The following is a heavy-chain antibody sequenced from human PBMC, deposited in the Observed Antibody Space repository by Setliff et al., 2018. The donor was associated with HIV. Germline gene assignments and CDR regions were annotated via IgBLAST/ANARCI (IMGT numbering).Heavy chain of an antibody. D-gene: IGHD6-19*01. J-gene: IGHJ4*02. V-gene: IGHV4-31*03. Sequence: SETLSLTCTVSGGSISSGDYYWSWIRQHPGKGLEWIGYIYYSGSTFYNPSLKSRVTISVDTSTNQFSLKLTSVTAADTAVYYCARGATYRSGWHFDYWGQGTLVTVSS. CDR3: ARGATYRSGWHFDY. CDR2: IYYSGST. CDR1: GGSISSGDYY.